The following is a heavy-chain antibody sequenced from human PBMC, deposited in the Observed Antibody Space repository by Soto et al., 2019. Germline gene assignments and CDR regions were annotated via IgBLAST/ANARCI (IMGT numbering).Heavy chain of an antibody. CDR3: ARYDFWSGYYDY. J-gene: IGHJ4*02. D-gene: IGHD3-3*01. V-gene: IGHV4-59*01. Sequence: PSETLSLTCTVSGGSITTYHWTWIRQPPGKGLEWIGHIFYSGSTNYNPSLKSRVTLSEDTSKNQFSLMLTSVTAADTAVYYCARYDFWSGYYDYWGQRALVTVSS. CDR2: IFYSGST. CDR1: GGSITTYH.